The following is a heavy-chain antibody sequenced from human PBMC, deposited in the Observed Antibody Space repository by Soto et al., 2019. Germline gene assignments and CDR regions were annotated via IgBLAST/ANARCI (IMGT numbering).Heavy chain of an antibody. CDR2: ISYDGSNK. CDR3: AKGRGSYYYDSSGYYTFDY. V-gene: IGHV3-30*18. D-gene: IGHD3-22*01. Sequence: GGSLRLSCAASGFTFSSYGMHCVRQVPGKGLEWVAVISYDGSNKYYADSVKGRFTISRDNSKNTLYLQMNSLRAEDTAVYYCAKGRGSYYYDSSGYYTFDYWGQGT. CDR1: GFTFSSYG. J-gene: IGHJ4*02.